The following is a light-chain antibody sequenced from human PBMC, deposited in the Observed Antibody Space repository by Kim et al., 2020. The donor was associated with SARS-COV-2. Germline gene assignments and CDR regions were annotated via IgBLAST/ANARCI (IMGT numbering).Light chain of an antibody. J-gene: IGLJ2*01. V-gene: IGLV2-11*02. CDR1: SSDVGGSNF. CDR3: GSYADNYASS. CDR2: DVS. Sequence: QSALTQPRSVSGSPGQSVTISCTGTSSDVGGSNFVSWYQLHPGRAPKLIIYDVSRRPSGVPDRFFGSKSGNTASLTISGLQAEDEADYYCGSYADNYASSFGGGTQLTVL.